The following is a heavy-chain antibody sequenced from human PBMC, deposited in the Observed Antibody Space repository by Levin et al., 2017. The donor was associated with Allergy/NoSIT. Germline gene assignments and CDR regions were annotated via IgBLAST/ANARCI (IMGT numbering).Heavy chain of an antibody. Sequence: GESLKISCAASGFTFTTYAMSWVRQSPGKGLEWVCTVSGSDGSTFYADSVKGRFTISRDNFKNTLYLQMNSLTVEDTAIYYCAKTGLNYLGDYWGQGTLVTVSS. CDR2: VSGSDGST. CDR3: AKTGLNYLGDY. J-gene: IGHJ4*02. D-gene: IGHD3-16*01. CDR1: GFTFTTYA. V-gene: IGHV3-23*01.